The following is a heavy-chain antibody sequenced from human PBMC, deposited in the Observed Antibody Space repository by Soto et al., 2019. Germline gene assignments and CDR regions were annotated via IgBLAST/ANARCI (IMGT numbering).Heavy chain of an antibody. J-gene: IGHJ3*01. CDR2: ISTYNVNT. CDR3: ARVPGELHLLDAFDV. CDR1: GYTFTNYG. D-gene: IGHD1-7*01. Sequence: QIQLVQSGGEVKKPGASVNVSCKASGYTFTNYGIGWVRQAPGQRLERMGWISTYNVNTIYAQNFQDRVTMTTDTSTSTAYMELKSLTSDDTAVYYCARVPGELHLLDAFDVWGQGTMLTVSS. V-gene: IGHV1-18*01.